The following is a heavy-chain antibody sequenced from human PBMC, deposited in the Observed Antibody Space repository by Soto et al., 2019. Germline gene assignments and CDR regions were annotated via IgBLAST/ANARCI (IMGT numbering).Heavy chain of an antibody. J-gene: IGHJ6*02. CDR1: GGTFNSYA. Sequence: QVQLVQSGAEVKKPESSVRVSCKASGGTFNSYAITWVRQAPGQGLEWMGGTIPMFGTTNYAEKFQGRVTISADESTNTAYMELSSLRSEATAVYYCTRCGIRYHSIGYYLGIDGMDVWGQGTTVIVSS. D-gene: IGHD3-22*01. V-gene: IGHV1-69*12. CDR3: TRCGIRYHSIGYYLGIDGMDV. CDR2: TIPMFGTT.